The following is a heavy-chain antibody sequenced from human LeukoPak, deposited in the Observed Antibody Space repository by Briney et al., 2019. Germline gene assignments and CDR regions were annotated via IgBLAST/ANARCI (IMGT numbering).Heavy chain of an antibody. J-gene: IGHJ6*03. CDR3: ARGEDGYDATSHYYYYTDV. Sequence: GRSLRLSCAASGFTFSSYAMHWVRQAPGKGLEWVAVISYDGSNKYYADSVKGRFTISRDNSKNTLYLQMNSLRAEDTAVYYCARGEDGYDATSHYYYYTDVWGKGTTVTVSS. D-gene: IGHD5-12*01. CDR1: GFTFSSYA. V-gene: IGHV3-30*04. CDR2: ISYDGSNK.